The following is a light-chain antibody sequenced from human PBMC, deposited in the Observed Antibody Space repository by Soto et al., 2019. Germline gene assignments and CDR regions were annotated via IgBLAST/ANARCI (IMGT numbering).Light chain of an antibody. CDR3: QQYGSSPWT. CDR2: DAS. CDR1: QSVRSY. V-gene: IGKV3-20*01. J-gene: IGKJ1*01. Sequence: EIVLTQSPATLSLSPGERATLSCRASQSVRSYLAWYRQKPGQAPRLLIYDASNRATGIPARFSGSGSGTDFTLTISRLEPGDFAVYFCQQYGSSPWTFGQGTKVDI.